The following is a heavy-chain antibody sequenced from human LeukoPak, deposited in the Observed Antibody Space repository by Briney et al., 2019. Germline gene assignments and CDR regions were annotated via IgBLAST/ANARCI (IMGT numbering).Heavy chain of an antibody. J-gene: IGHJ4*02. CDR3: AREYSSGWTSDY. D-gene: IGHD6-19*01. Sequence: GGSLRLSCAASGFTFSTYAMSWVRQAPGRGLEGVSAISGTGGSTYYADSVKGRFTISRDNAKNTLSLQMNSLGAEDTAVCYCAREYSSGWTSDYWGQGTLVTVSS. CDR2: ISGTGGST. V-gene: IGHV3-23*01. CDR1: GFTFSTYA.